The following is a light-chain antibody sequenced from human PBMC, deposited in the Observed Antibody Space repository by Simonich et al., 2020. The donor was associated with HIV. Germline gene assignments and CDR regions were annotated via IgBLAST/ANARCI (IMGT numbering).Light chain of an antibody. CDR1: QSINTY. J-gene: IGKJ1*01. CDR3: QQSYITPPT. Sequence: DSQMTQSPSSLSASLGDRVTITCRASQSINTYLNWYQHKPGKAPKLLIYAASSLQGGVPSRFSGSGSGTDFTLTISSLQPEDFATYYCQQSYITPPTFGQGTKVEIK. CDR2: AAS. V-gene: IGKV1-39*01.